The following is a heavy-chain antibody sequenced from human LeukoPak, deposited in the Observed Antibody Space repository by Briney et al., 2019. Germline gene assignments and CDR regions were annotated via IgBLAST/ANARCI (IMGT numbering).Heavy chain of an antibody. CDR1: GGTFSSYA. J-gene: IGHJ4*02. Sequence: SAKVSCKASGGTFSSYAISWVRQAPGQGLEWMGRIIPIFGTANYAQKFQGRVTITTDESTSTAYMELSSLRSEDTAVYYCAREIRYFDWLVPYYFDYWGQGTLVTVSS. CDR2: IIPIFGTA. CDR3: AREIRYFDWLVPYYFDY. D-gene: IGHD3-9*01. V-gene: IGHV1-69*05.